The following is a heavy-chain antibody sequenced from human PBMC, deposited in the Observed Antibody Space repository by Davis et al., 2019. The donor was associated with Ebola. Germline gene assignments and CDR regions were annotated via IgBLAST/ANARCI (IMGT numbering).Heavy chain of an antibody. V-gene: IGHV1-46*01. Sequence: ASVKVSCKASGYTFTRYYIHWVRQAPGQGLEWLGIINPGGGSTTYAQKFQGRVTMTRDTSTSTVYMDLSSLRSEDTAVYYCARGLVVHVAPYYGMDVWGQGTTVTVSS. CDR3: ARGLVVHVAPYYGMDV. D-gene: IGHD2-8*02. J-gene: IGHJ6*02. CDR2: INPGGGST. CDR1: GYTFTRYY.